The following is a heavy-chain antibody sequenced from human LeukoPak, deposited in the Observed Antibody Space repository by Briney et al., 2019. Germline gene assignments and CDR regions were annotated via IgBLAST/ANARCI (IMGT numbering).Heavy chain of an antibody. CDR1: GYTFSSHG. V-gene: IGHV1-18*01. CDR3: ARAYYHDTSSYQGFDF. CDR2: ISAYNGNT. D-gene: IGHD3-22*01. Sequence: GASVKVSCKASGYTFSSHGYTWVRQAPGQGLEWMGWISAYNGNTGYAQKFQGRVTMTTDTSTSTAYMELRSLRSDDTAVYFCARAYYHDTSSYQGFDFWGQGTLVTVSS. J-gene: IGHJ4*02.